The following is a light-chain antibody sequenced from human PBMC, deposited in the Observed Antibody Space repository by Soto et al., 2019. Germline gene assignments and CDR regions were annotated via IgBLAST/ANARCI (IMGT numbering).Light chain of an antibody. CDR1: QSISSY. Sequence: DIQMTQSPSSLSASVGDRVTITCRASQSISSYLNWYQQKQGKAPKLLIYAASSLQSGVPSRFSGSGSGIDFTLTISSLQPEDFATYYCPQSYSTPPTSGQGTKVDIK. CDR3: PQSYSTPPT. V-gene: IGKV1-39*01. CDR2: AAS. J-gene: IGKJ1*01.